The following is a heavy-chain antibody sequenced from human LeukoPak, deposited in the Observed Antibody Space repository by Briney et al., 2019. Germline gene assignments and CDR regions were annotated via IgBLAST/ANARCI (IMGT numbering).Heavy chain of an antibody. CDR2: INHSGST. CDR1: GGSFSGYY. Sequence: SETLSLTCAVYGGSFSGYYWSWIRQPPGKGLEWIGEINHSGSTNYNPSLKSRVTISVDTSKNQFSLKLSSVTAADTAVYYCARGPSYYYGSGSYYGWFDPWGQGTLVTVSS. D-gene: IGHD3-10*01. V-gene: IGHV4-34*01. CDR3: ARGPSYYYGSGSYYGWFDP. J-gene: IGHJ5*02.